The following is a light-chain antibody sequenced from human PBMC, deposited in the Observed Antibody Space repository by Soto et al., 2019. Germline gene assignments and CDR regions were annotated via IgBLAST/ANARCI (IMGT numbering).Light chain of an antibody. CDR1: QSIFNY. V-gene: IGKV1-39*01. CDR2: ATS. J-gene: IGKJ1*01. CDR3: QHSSLSPWT. Sequence: DIQMTLSPSSLSASEGDRVTITCRASQSIFNYLNWYQQKPGKAPKLLIFATSNLQSGVPSRFSGSGSGTEFTLTISSLQLEDFATYSCQHSSLSPWTFGQGTKVEIK.